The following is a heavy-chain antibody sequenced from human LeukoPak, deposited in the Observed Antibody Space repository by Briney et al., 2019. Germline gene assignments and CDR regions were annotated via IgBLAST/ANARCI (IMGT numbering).Heavy chain of an antibody. V-gene: IGHV4-34*01. D-gene: IGHD3-9*01. CDR3: GKTDIFNPIDY. J-gene: IGHJ4*02. CDR1: GGSFSGYY. Sequence: SETLSLTCAVYGGSFSGYYWSWIRQPPGKGLEWIGEINHSGSTNYNPSLKSRVTISVDTSKNQFSLKLSSVTAADTAIYYCGKTDIFNPIDYWGPGSLVTVSS. CDR2: INHSGST.